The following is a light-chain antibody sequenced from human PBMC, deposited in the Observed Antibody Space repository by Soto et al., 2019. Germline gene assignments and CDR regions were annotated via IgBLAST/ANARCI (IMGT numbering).Light chain of an antibody. CDR3: QQYNSYSLT. CDR1: QSISSR. J-gene: IGKJ4*01. Sequence: DIPMTQSPSTLSASVGDRVTITCRASQSISSRLAWYQQKPGKAPKLLIYDASNLESGVPSRFSGSGSGTEFTLTISSLQPDDFATYSCQQYNSYSLTFGGGTKVEIK. CDR2: DAS. V-gene: IGKV1-5*01.